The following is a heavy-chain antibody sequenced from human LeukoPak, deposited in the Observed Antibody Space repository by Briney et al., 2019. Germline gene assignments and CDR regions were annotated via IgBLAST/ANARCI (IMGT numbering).Heavy chain of an antibody. D-gene: IGHD3-10*01. Sequence: SETLSLTCTVSGGSIGSYYWGWIRQPPGKGLEWIGSIYYSGSTYYNPSLKSRVTISVDTSKNQFSLKVSSVTAADTALYYCARLNVRPAMIRGVLDYWGQGTLVTVSS. CDR2: IYYSGST. J-gene: IGHJ4*02. CDR1: GGSIGSYY. CDR3: ARLNVRPAMIRGVLDY. V-gene: IGHV4-39*07.